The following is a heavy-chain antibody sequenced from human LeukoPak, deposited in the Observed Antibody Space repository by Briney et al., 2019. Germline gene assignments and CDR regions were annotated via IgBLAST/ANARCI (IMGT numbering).Heavy chain of an antibody. CDR2: INHSGST. Sequence: SETLSLTCAVSGGSFSGYYWTWIRQPPGKGLEWIGEINHSGSTNYNPSLKSRVTISVDTSKNQFSLKLSSVTAADTAVYYCARGKGRSGYYRYYYYYGMDVWGQGTTVTVSS. CDR3: ARGKGRSGYYRYYYYYGMDV. CDR1: GGSFSGYY. D-gene: IGHD3-3*01. J-gene: IGHJ6*02. V-gene: IGHV4-34*01.